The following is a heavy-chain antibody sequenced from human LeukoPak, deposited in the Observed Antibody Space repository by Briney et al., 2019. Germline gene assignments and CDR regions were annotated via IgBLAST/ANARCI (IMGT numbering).Heavy chain of an antibody. CDR2: ISGSDGST. J-gene: IGHJ4*02. D-gene: IGHD1-26*01. V-gene: IGHV3-23*01. CDR3: AKYQREGALFDY. CDR1: GFTLSSYA. Sequence: GGSLRLSCAASGFTLSSYAMSWVRQAPGKGLEWVSTISGSDGSTYYADSVKGRFTISRDNSKNTLFMQMDSLRVEDTAVYYCAKYQREGALFDYWGQGTLVTVSS.